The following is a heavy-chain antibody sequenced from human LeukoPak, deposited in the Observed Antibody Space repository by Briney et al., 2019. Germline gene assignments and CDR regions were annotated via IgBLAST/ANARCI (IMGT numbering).Heavy chain of an antibody. V-gene: IGHV4-59*12. CDR1: GFTFSSYE. Sequence: GSLRLSCAASGFTFSSYEMNWVRQPPGKGLEWIGNIYYSGSTDYNPSLKSRVTVSVDTSKNQFSLKLNSVTAADTAVYYCARCSILWFGEAFDYWGQGTLVTVSS. D-gene: IGHD3-10*01. CDR3: ARCSILWFGEAFDY. CDR2: IYYSGST. J-gene: IGHJ4*02.